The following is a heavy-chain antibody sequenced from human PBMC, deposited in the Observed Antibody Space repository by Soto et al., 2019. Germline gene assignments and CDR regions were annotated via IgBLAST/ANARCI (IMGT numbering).Heavy chain of an antibody. V-gene: IGHV4-59*02. CDR1: GGSVSSYH. CDR2: IYYNGST. J-gene: IGHJ6*03. D-gene: IGHD6-6*01. Sequence: VQLQESGEGLLKPSETLSLTCTVSGGSVSSYHWPWIRQSPGKGLEWIGYIYYNGSTDYNPSITSRLTVSVSTSKRQFSLRLTSVTAADTAVYYCAREFFWRSSSSPTYYYYLDVWGKGTTVTVSS. CDR3: AREFFWRSSSSPTYYYYLDV.